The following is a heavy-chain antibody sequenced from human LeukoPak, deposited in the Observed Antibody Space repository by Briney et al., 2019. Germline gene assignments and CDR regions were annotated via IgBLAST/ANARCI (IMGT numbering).Heavy chain of an antibody. CDR1: GFSFSSYG. J-gene: IGHJ4*02. CDR2: ISTDGSNK. V-gene: IGHV3-30*18. Sequence: PGGSLGLSCGASGFSFSSYGMHWVRQAPGKGLEWVAVISTDGSNKHSVDSVKGRFTISRDYSKNTLYLQMNSLRAEDTAVYYCAKIVPATVDYWGQGTLVTVSS. D-gene: IGHD2-2*01. CDR3: AKIVPATVDY.